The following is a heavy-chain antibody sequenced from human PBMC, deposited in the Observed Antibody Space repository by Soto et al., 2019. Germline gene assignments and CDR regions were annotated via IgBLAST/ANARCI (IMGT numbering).Heavy chain of an antibody. CDR1: GFTFSSYS. V-gene: IGHV3-48*02. CDR3: ARKGVAFDY. D-gene: IGHD3-3*01. Sequence: PGGSPRLSCAASGFTFSSYSMNWVRQAPGKGLEWISYISTTSSSIYYADSVKGRFTISRDNAKNSLFLQMNSLRDEDTAVYYCARKGVAFDYWGQVALVTVSS. J-gene: IGHJ4*02. CDR2: ISTTSSSI.